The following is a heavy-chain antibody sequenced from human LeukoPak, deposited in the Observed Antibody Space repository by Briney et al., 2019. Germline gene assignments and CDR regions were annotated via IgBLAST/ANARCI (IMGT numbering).Heavy chain of an antibody. V-gene: IGHV3-7*01. Sequence: GGSLRLSCAASGFTFSSYWTSWVRQAPGKGLEWVANIKQDGSEKYYVDSVKGRFTISRDNAKNSLYLQMNSLRAEDTAVYYCARGDALDYWGQGTLVTVSS. CDR1: GFTFSSYW. CDR3: ARGDALDY. CDR2: IKQDGSEK. J-gene: IGHJ4*02. D-gene: IGHD2-2*01.